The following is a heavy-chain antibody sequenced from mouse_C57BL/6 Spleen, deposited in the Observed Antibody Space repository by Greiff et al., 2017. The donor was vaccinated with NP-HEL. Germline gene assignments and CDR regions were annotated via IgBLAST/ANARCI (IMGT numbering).Heavy chain of an antibody. D-gene: IGHD2-3*01. Sequence: EVQLQESGPELVKPGASVKIPCKASGYTFTDYNMDWVKQSHGKSLEWIGDINPNNGGTIYNQKFKGKATLTVDKSSSTAYMELRSLTSEDSAVYYCARERWLLQSHWYFDVWGTGTTVTVSS. J-gene: IGHJ1*03. CDR1: GYTFTDYN. CDR2: INPNNGGT. CDR3: ARERWLLQSHWYFDV. V-gene: IGHV1-18*01.